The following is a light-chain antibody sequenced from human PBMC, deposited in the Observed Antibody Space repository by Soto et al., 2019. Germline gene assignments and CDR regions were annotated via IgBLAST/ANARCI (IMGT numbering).Light chain of an antibody. CDR1: QSVGHN. J-gene: IGKJ3*01. CDR3: QHRSNWPS. V-gene: IGKV3-11*01. Sequence: DIVMTQSPVTLSVSPGDRATLSCRASQSVGHNLAWFQQKPGQAPRLLIYDASNRATGIPARFSGSGSGTDFTLTISSLEPEDFAVYYCQHRSNWPSFGPGTKVDIK. CDR2: DAS.